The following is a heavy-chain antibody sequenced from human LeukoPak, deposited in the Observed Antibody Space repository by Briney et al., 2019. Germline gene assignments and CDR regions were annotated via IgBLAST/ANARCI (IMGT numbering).Heavy chain of an antibody. CDR1: GGTFSSYA. CDR3: ARGVATTGAKFFDY. Sequence: ASVKVSCKASGGTFSSYAISWVRQAPGQGLEWLGWINPNNGGTLYSQKFQGGVTMSRDTSISAAYMELNRLTTDDTAVYFCARGVATTGAKFFDYWGQGTLITVSS. J-gene: IGHJ4*02. D-gene: IGHD6-13*01. V-gene: IGHV1-2*02. CDR2: INPNNGGT.